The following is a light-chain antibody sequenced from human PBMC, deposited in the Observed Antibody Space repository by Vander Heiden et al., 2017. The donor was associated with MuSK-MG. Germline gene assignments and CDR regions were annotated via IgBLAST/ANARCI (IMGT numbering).Light chain of an antibody. V-gene: IGKV2D-29*01. CDR3: RQSIQLPFT. Sequence: DIVMTQTPLALSVTPGQPASISCKSSQSLLHSDGKTHLYWYLQKPGQPPQLLIYEVSNRCSEVPDRFSDSGSGTDFTLKISRVVAQDVGVYYFRQSIQLPFTFGHGTKVDIK. CDR1: QSLLHSDGKTH. J-gene: IGKJ3*01. CDR2: EVS.